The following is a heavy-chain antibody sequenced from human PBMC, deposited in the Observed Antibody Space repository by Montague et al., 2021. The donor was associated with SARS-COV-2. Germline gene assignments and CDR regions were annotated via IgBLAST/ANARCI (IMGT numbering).Heavy chain of an antibody. CDR1: GFSLKTSGEG. CDR3: AHPIAYCRDATCYRNWHFDL. V-gene: IGHV2-5*01. J-gene: IGHJ2*01. Sequence: PALVKPTQTLTLTCTFSGFSLKTSGEGVGWIRQSQGKAPEWLALIYSSDDTNYSPPLKSRLTTIKETYKNQVVLSTTKMGPVDTATYYCAHPIAYCRDATCYRNWHFDLWGRGTLVTVSS. CDR2: IYSSDDT. D-gene: IGHD2-2*01.